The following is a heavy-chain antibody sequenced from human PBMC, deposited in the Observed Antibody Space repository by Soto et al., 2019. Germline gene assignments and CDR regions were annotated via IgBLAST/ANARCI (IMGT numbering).Heavy chain of an antibody. CDR3: ATQPHSAFGYYYYYGMDV. D-gene: IGHD2-15*01. CDR2: IYYSGST. Sequence: SETLSLTCTVSGGSISSSSYYWGWIRQPPGKGLEWIGSIYYSGSTYYNPSLKSRVTISVDTSKNQFSLKLSSVTAADTAVYYCATQPHSAFGYYYYYGMDVWGQGTTVTVSS. J-gene: IGHJ6*02. V-gene: IGHV4-39*01. CDR1: GGSISSSSYY.